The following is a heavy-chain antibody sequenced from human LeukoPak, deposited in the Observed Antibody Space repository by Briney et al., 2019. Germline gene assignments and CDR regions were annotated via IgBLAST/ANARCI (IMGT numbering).Heavy chain of an antibody. D-gene: IGHD6-13*01. CDR1: GFIFNKFA. J-gene: IGHJ4*02. V-gene: IGHV3-23*01. Sequence: GGSLRLSCAASGFIFNKFAMSWVRQAPGKGLEWVSGIIENGGETYYADSVRGRFTISRDNSKNTLYLQMNSLRAEDTAVYYCAKDYEYNSNTWYFHWGRGTLVSVSS. CDR2: IIENGGET. CDR3: AKDYEYNSNTWYFH.